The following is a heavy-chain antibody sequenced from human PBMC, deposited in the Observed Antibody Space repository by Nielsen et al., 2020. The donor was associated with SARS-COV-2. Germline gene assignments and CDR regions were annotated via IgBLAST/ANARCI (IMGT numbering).Heavy chain of an antibody. CDR1: GFTFSSYG. J-gene: IGHJ4*02. D-gene: IGHD3-10*01. CDR2: IWYDGSNK. V-gene: IGHV3-33*01. Sequence: GESLKISCAASGFTFSSYGMHWVRQAPGKGLEWVAVIWYDGSNKYYADSVKGRFTISRDNSKNTLYLQMSSLRAEDTAVYYCARDTALYIDYWGQGTLVTVSS. CDR3: ARDTALYIDY.